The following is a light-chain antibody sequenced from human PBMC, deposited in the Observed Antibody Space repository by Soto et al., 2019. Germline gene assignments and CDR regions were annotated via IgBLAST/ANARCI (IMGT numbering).Light chain of an antibody. CDR1: QSVSNNY. J-gene: IGKJ5*01. CDR2: GAS. Sequence: EIVLTQSPGTLSLSPGERATLSCRASQSVSNNYLAWYQQKPGQAPRLLIYGASNRATGIPDRFSGSGSGTDFTLTISRLEPEDFAVYYWQQYGTFGQGKRLEIK. V-gene: IGKV3-20*01. CDR3: QQYGT.